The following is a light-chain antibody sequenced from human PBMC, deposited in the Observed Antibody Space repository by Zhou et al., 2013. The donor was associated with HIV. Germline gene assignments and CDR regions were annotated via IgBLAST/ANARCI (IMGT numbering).Light chain of an antibody. Sequence: DIQMTQSPSSLSASVGDRVTITCRASQSISSYLNWYQQKPGKAPKLLIYAASSLQSGVPSRFSGSGSGTDFTLTISSLQPEDFATYYCQQVNNYPRTFGQGTKVEIK. CDR3: QQVNNYPRT. CDR2: AAS. V-gene: IGKV1-39*01. CDR1: QSISSY. J-gene: IGKJ1*01.